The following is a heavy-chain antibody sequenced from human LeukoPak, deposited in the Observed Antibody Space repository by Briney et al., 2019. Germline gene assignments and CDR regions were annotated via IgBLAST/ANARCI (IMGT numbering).Heavy chain of an antibody. CDR2: ISGSSGST. CDR3: SQREWKTPAGYALCDY. Sequence: GGSLLLSCACIGFNFIRDHMGALRQAPGKGLEWVSAISGSSGSTYYADSVKGRFTISRDNSKNTLYLQMNSLRAEDTAVSYCSQREWKTPAGYALCDYWGQGTLVTVSS. V-gene: IGHV3-23*01. D-gene: IGHD2-2*01. J-gene: IGHJ4*02. CDR1: GFNFIRDH.